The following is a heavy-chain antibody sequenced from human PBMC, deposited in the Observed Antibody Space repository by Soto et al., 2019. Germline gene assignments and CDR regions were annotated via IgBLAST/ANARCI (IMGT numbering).Heavy chain of an antibody. J-gene: IGHJ4*02. Sequence: SETLSLTCSVSGGSISSGGYYWSWIRQHPGKGLEWIGEINHSGSTNYNPSLKSRVTISVDTSKNQFSLELSSVTAADTAVYYCARGGYYGSGSYRYTAMSGYWGQGTPRTVSS. D-gene: IGHD3-10*01. CDR2: INHSGST. V-gene: IGHV4-34*01. CDR1: GGSISSGGYY. CDR3: ARGGYYGSGSYRYTAMSGY.